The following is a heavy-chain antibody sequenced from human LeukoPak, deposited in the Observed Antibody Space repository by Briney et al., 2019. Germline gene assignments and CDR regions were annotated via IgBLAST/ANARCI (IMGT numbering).Heavy chain of an antibody. V-gene: IGHV3-74*01. J-gene: IGHJ4*02. D-gene: IGHD1-26*01. CDR3: ARDKVSGSFYGLDY. CDR2: INSDGSST. Sequence: GGSLRLSCAASGSTFSLYWMHWVRQAPGKGLVWVSHINSDGSSTSYADSVKGRFTISRDNAKNTLYLQMNSLRAEDTGVYYCARDKVSGSFYGLDYWGQGTLVTVSS. CDR1: GSTFSLYW.